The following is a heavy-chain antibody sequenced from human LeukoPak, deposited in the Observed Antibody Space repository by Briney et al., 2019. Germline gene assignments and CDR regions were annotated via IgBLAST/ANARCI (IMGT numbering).Heavy chain of an antibody. CDR1: GGSISSGGYY. J-gene: IGHJ6*04. CDR3: ARSGRYYGSGSYPYYYYYGMDV. Sequence: PSETLSLTCTVSGGSISSGGYYWSWIRQHPGKGLEWIGYIYYSGSTYYNPSLKSRVTISVDTSKNQFSLKLSSVTAADTAVYYCARSGRYYGSGSYPYYYYYGMDVWGKGTTVTASS. D-gene: IGHD3-10*01. CDR2: IYYSGST. V-gene: IGHV4-31*03.